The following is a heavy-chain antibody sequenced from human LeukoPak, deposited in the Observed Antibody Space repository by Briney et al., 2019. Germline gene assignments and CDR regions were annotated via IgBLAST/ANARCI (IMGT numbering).Heavy chain of an antibody. CDR2: ITSSSSII. D-gene: IGHD6-13*01. J-gene: IGHJ4*02. CDR3: ARGEIAYSSSWYNY. V-gene: IGHV3-48*01. Sequence: GGSLRLSCAASGFTFSTYSMNWVRQAPGKGLEWVSYITSSSSIIYYGDSVKGRFTVSRDNAKNSLYLQMSSLRAEDTAVYYCARGEIAYSSSWYNYWGQGTLVTVSS. CDR1: GFTFSTYS.